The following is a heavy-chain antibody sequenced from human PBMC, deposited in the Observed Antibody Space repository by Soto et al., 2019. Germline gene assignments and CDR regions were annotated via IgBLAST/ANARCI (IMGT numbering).Heavy chain of an antibody. CDR1: GDSVSSNTAA. J-gene: IGHJ4*02. Sequence: SQTLSLTCAISGDSVSSNTAAWKWLRSSPSRGLEWLGRTYYRSNWRHDYAVSVKIRITVNPDTSTNHFSLQLNSVTPDDTAVDYCASAVAGSGFDLWGQGTLVTVSS. CDR2: TYYRSNWRH. V-gene: IGHV6-1*01. CDR3: ASAVAGSGFDL. D-gene: IGHD6-19*01.